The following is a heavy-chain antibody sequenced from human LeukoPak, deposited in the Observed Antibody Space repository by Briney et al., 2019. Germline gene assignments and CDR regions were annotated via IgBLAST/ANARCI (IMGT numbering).Heavy chain of an antibody. CDR3: AREPSGYSSSWYLKSFDY. D-gene: IGHD6-13*01. Sequence: PGRSLRLSCAASGFTFDDYAMHWVRQAPGKGLEWVSGISWNSGSIGYADSVKGRFTISRDNAKNSLYLQMNSLRAEDTAVYYCAREPSGYSSSWYLKSFDYWGQGTLVTVSS. J-gene: IGHJ4*02. CDR1: GFTFDDYA. V-gene: IGHV3-9*01. CDR2: ISWNSGSI.